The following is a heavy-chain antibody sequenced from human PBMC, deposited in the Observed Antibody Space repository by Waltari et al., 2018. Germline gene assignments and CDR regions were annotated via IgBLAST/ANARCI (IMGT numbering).Heavy chain of an antibody. J-gene: IGHJ6*02. CDR3: ARGSLLEWLGGMDV. D-gene: IGHD3-3*02. CDR1: GFTYSSSW. CDR2: INLDGSST. V-gene: IGHV3-74*03. Sequence: EVQLVESGGGLVQPGGSLRLSCAASGFTYSSSWLQWVRQAPGKGLVWVSRINLDGSSTTYADSVKGRFTISRDNAKNTLSLQMNSLRAEDTAVYYCARGSLLEWLGGMDVWGQGTTVSGS.